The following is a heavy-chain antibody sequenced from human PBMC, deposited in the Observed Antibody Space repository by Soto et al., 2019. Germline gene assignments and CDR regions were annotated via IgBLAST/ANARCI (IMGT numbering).Heavy chain of an antibody. D-gene: IGHD3-10*01. Sequence: GGSLRLSCAASGFTVSSYGMHWVRQAPGKGLEWVAVIWYDGSNKYYADSVKGRFTISRDNSKNTLYLQMNSLRAEDTAVYYCARGSYYYGSGSYYYNWFEPWGQGTLVT. CDR3: ARGSYYYGSGSYYYNWFEP. J-gene: IGHJ5*02. CDR2: IWYDGSNK. CDR1: GFTVSSYG. V-gene: IGHV3-33*01.